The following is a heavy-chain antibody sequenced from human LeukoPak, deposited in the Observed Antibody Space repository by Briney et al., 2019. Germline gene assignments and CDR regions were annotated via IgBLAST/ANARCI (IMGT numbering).Heavy chain of an antibody. CDR1: GGSFSGYY. CDR2: INHSGST. CDR3: ARDVGTGDRPY. J-gene: IGHJ4*02. Sequence: NPSETLSLTCAVYGGSFSGYYWSWIRQPPGKGLEWIGEINHSGSTNYNPSLKSRVTISVDTSKNQFSLKLSSVTAADTAVYYCARDVGTGDRPYWGQGTLVTVSS. D-gene: IGHD7-27*01. V-gene: IGHV4-34*01.